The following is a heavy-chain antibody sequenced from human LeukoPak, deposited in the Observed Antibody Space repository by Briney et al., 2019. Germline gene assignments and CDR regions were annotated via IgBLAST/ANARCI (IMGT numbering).Heavy chain of an antibody. J-gene: IGHJ4*02. V-gene: IGHV3-21*01. CDR1: GFSFGDYA. CDR3: ARDVVPAAIGYYFDY. CDR2: ISNSATFI. D-gene: IGHD2-2*02. Sequence: PGGSLRLSCKGSGFSFGDYAMNWVRQAPGKGLEWVSSISNSATFIDYADSVKGRFTISRDNAKNSVYLQMSSLRAEDTAVYYCARDVVPAAIGYYFDYWGQGTLVTVSS.